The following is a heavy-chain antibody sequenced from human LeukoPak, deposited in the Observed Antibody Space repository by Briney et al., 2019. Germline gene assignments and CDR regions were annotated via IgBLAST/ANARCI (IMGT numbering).Heavy chain of an antibody. D-gene: IGHD3-22*01. CDR1: GYTFTSYD. J-gene: IGHJ4*02. CDR2: MNPNSGNT. Sequence: GASVKVSCKASGYTFTSYDINLVRQATGQGLEWMGWMNPNSGNTGYAQKFQGRVTMTRNTSISTAYMELSSLRSEDTAVYYCARDPPYYYDSSGYCYWGQGTLVTVSS. CDR3: ARDPPYYYDSSGYCY. V-gene: IGHV1-8*01.